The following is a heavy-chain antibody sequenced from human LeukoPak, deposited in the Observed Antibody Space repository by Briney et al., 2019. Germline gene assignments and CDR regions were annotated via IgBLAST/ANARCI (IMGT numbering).Heavy chain of an antibody. CDR1: GYTFTSYA. D-gene: IGHD6-19*01. CDR3: ARARWDSSGNPGDY. J-gene: IGHJ4*02. Sequence: ASVKVSCKASGYTFTSYAMNWVRQAPGQGLEWMGWIRAYNGNTNYAQKLQGRVTMTTDTSTSTAYMELRSLRSDDTAVYYCARARWDSSGNPGDYWGQGTLVTVSS. CDR2: IRAYNGNT. V-gene: IGHV1-18*01.